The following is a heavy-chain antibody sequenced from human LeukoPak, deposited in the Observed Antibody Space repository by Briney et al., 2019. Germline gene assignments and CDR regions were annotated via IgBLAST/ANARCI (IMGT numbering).Heavy chain of an antibody. CDR2: ISRHNANT. CDR3: ARDRARAYSSSSPLDY. V-gene: IGHV1-18*01. J-gene: IGHJ4*02. Sequence: ASVKVSCKPSGYTFVSYGISWVRQAPGQGLEWMGWISRHNANTDYAQKFQGRVIMTKDTSTSTVYMELRSLRSDDTAVYYCARDRARAYSSSSPLDYWGQGTLVTVSS. D-gene: IGHD6-6*01. CDR1: GYTFVSYG.